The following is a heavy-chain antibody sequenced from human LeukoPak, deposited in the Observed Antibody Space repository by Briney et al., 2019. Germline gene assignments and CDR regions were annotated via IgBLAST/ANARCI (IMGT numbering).Heavy chain of an antibody. Sequence: GGSLTLSCVGSGFTFSSYWMSWVRQAPGKGLEWVANIKQDGSQKYYVDSVKGRFTISRDNANNSLNLQMNSLRAEDTAVYYCARGGTTVTPKNFDYWGQGTLLTVSS. V-gene: IGHV3-7*01. CDR2: IKQDGSQK. CDR1: GFTFSSYW. J-gene: IGHJ4*02. CDR3: ARGGTTVTPKNFDY. D-gene: IGHD4-17*01.